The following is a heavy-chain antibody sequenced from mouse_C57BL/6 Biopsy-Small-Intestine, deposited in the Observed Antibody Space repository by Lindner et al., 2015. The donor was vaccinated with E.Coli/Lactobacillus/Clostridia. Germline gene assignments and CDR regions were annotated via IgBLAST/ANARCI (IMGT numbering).Heavy chain of an antibody. CDR3: ARQGYGSTYSYYFDY. D-gene: IGHD1-1*01. CDR2: IYPRDGSS. J-gene: IGHJ2*01. V-gene: IGHV1-85*01. CDR1: GHTFTSYD. Sequence: VRLGGLVKVSCRASGHTFTSYDIHWVKQRPGQGLEWIGWIYPRDGSSWYNENFKDKATLTVDTSSSTAYMELHSLTSEDSAVYFCARQGYGSTYSYYFDYWGQGTTLTVSS.